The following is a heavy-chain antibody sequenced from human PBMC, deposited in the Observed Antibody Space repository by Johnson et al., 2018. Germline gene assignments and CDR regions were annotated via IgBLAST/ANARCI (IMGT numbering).Heavy chain of an antibody. V-gene: IGHV3-30*18. CDR3: AKGRAGAYSDGSADDYMDG. CDR2: ISYDGSKN. Sequence: QVQLVESGGGLVKPGGSLRLSCAASGFTFTNAWMSWVRQVPGKGLEWVAVISYDGSKNYYADSVKGRFTISRDNSKSTLFLQMNSLRGEDPAGDYCAKGRAGAYSDGSADDYMDGWGKGTTVTVSS. CDR1: GFTFTNAW. J-gene: IGHJ6*03. D-gene: IGHD5-18*01.